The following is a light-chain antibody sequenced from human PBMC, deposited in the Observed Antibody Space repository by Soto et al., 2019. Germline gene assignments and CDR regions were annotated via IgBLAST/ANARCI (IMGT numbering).Light chain of an antibody. CDR1: QSVSSSF. V-gene: IGKV3-20*01. J-gene: IGKJ4*01. Sequence: EIVLTQSPGTLSLSPGERATLSCRASQSVSSSFLAWYHQKPGQAPRLLIYGASSRATGIPNRFSGSGYGTDFILTISRLEPEDVAVYYCQQYGSSPLTFGGGTKVEIK. CDR3: QQYGSSPLT. CDR2: GAS.